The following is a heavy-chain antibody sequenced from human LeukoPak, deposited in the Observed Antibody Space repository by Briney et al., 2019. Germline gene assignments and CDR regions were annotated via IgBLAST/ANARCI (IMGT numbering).Heavy chain of an antibody. D-gene: IGHD4-23*01. Sequence: GGSLRLSCAASGFTFSSYAMSWVRQAPGKGLEWVSAISGSGTSTYYADSVKGRFTISRDDSKNTLYLQMNSLRAEDTAVYYCAKDLTVVTLYYFDYWGQGTLVTVSS. V-gene: IGHV3-23*01. J-gene: IGHJ4*02. CDR1: GFTFSSYA. CDR2: ISGSGTST. CDR3: AKDLTVVTLYYFDY.